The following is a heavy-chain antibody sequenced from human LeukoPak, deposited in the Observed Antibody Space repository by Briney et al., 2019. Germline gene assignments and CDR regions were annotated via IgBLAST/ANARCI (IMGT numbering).Heavy chain of an antibody. CDR1: GYSISSGYY. V-gene: IGHV4-38-2*02. Sequence: SETLSLTCTVSGYSISSGYYWGWIRQPPGKGLEWIGSIYYSGSTYYNPSLKSRVTISVDTSKNQFSLKLSSVTAADTAVYYCARDLEAPNWFDPWGQGTLATVSS. CDR2: IYYSGST. CDR3: ARDLEAPNWFDP. J-gene: IGHJ5*02.